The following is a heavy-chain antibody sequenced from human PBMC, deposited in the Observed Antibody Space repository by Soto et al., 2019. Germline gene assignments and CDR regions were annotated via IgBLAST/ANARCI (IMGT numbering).Heavy chain of an antibody. CDR3: ARDRGHSSWFERPEGFDP. CDR1: GYTFTGYY. CDR2: INPNSGGT. D-gene: IGHD6-13*01. V-gene: IGHV1-2*04. Sequence: QVQLVQSGAEVKKPGASVKVSCKASGYTFTGYYMHWVRQAPGQGLEWMGWINPNSGGTNYAQKFQGWVTMTRDTSISTAYMELSRLRSDDTAVYYCARDRGHSSWFERPEGFDPWGQGTLVTVSS. J-gene: IGHJ5*02.